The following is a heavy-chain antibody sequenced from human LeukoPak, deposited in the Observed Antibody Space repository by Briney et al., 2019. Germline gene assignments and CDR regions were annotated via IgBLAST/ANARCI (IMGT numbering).Heavy chain of an antibody. CDR3: ARRAYGSGSYPYYYYYYMDV. V-gene: IGHV4-34*01. D-gene: IGHD3-10*01. Sequence: SETLSLTCAVYGGSFSGYYWSWIRQPPGKGLEWIGEINHSGSTNYNPSLKSRVTISGDTSKNQFSLKLSSVPAADTAVYYCARRAYGSGSYPYYYYYYMDVWGKGTTVTISS. CDR2: INHSGST. J-gene: IGHJ6*03. CDR1: GGSFSGYY.